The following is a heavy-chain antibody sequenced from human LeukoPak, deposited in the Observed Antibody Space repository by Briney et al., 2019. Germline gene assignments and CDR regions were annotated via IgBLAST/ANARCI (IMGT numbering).Heavy chain of an antibody. CDR3: ASNPRYCSSTSCYSLYYMDV. D-gene: IGHD2-2*01. J-gene: IGHJ6*03. CDR2: IYYSGST. V-gene: IGHV4-39*01. Sequence: PSETLSLTCTVSGGSISSSSYYWGWIRQPPGKGLEWIGSIYYSGSTYYNPSLKSRVTISVDTSKNQFSLKLSSVTAANTAVYYCASNPRYCSSTSCYSLYYMDVWGKGTTVTVSS. CDR1: GGSISSSSYY.